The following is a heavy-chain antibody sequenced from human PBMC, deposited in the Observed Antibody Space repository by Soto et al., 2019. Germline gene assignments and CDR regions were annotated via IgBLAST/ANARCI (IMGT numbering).Heavy chain of an antibody. D-gene: IGHD3-3*01. J-gene: IGHJ4*02. V-gene: IGHV3-53*01. Sequence: GGSLRLSCAASGFTVSSNYMSWVRQAPGKGLEWVSVIYSGGSTYYADSVKGRFTISRDNSKNTLYLQMNSLRAEDTAVYYCARVGVVNPTYLLEYYFDYWGQGTLVTVSS. CDR3: ARVGVVNPTYLLEYYFDY. CDR1: GFTVSSNY. CDR2: IYSGGST.